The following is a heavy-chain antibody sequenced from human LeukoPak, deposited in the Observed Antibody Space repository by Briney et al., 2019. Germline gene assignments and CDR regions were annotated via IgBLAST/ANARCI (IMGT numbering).Heavy chain of an antibody. CDR2: IYSGGST. J-gene: IGHJ4*02. CDR1: GFTVSSNY. V-gene: IGHV3-53*01. CDR3: AKEVLLERDY. Sequence: GGSLRLSCAASGFTVSSNYMSWVRQAPGKGLEWVSVIYSGGSTYYADSVKGRFTISRDNSKNTLYLQMNSLRAKDTAVYYCAKEVLLERDYWGQGTLVTVSS.